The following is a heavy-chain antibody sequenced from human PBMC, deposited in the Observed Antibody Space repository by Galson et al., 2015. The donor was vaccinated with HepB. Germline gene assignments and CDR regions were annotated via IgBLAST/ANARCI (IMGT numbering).Heavy chain of an antibody. D-gene: IGHD2-21*01. CDR3: ATWGGAY. CDR2: VYSDGST. Sequence: SLRLSCAASDFSVSSNFLMWVRQAPGKGLEWVSLVYSDGSTYYTDSVKGRFFISRDNSKNTMFLQMNSLRVEDTAVYYCATWGGAYWGQGALVTVS. V-gene: IGHV3-66*01. J-gene: IGHJ4*02. CDR1: DFSVSSNF.